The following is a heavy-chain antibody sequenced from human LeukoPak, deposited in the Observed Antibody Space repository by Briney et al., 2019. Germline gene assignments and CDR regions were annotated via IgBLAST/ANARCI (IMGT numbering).Heavy chain of an antibody. J-gene: IGHJ3*02. V-gene: IGHV1-69*01. CDR2: IIPIFGTA. Sequence: SVKVSCKASGGTFSSYAISWVRQAPGQGLEWMGGIIPIFGTANYAQKFQGRVTITADESTSTAYMELSSLRSEDTAVYYCARERSSSWYHDAFDIWGQGTMVTVSS. CDR1: GGTFSSYA. D-gene: IGHD6-13*01. CDR3: ARERSSSWYHDAFDI.